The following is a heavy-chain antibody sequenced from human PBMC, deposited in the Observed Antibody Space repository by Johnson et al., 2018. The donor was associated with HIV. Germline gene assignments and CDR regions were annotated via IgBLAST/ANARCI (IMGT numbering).Heavy chain of an antibody. Sequence: VQLVESGGGVVQPGGSLRLSCAASGFNVSSNYMSWVRQAPGKGLEWVSGINWNGGSTGYADSVKGRFTISRDNAKNSLYLQMNSLRAEDTAVYYCARGRLGDPFPGAFDIWGQGTMVTVSS. V-gene: IGHV3-20*04. J-gene: IGHJ3*02. D-gene: IGHD3-16*01. CDR2: INWNGGST. CDR1: GFNVSSNY. CDR3: ARGRLGDPFPGAFDI.